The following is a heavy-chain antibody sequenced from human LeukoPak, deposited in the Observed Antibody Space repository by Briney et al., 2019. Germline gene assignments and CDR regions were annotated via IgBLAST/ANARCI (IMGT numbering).Heavy chain of an antibody. CDR2: INPNSGGI. J-gene: IGHJ4*02. CDR1: GYTFTGYY. CDR3: ARGYYYDSSGYYEGLDYFDY. Sequence: GASVKVSCKASGYTFTGYYMHWVRQAPGQGLEWMGWINPNSGGINYAQKFQGRVTMTRDTSISTAYMELSRLRSDDTAVYYCARGYYYDSSGYYEGLDYFDYWGQGTLVTVSS. D-gene: IGHD3-22*01. V-gene: IGHV1-2*02.